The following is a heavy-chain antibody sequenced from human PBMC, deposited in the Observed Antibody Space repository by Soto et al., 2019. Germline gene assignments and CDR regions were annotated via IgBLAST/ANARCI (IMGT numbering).Heavy chain of an antibody. CDR3: ARRFPAAADRRRNYYGMDV. V-gene: IGHV3-33*01. CDR2: IWYDGSNK. J-gene: IGHJ6*02. D-gene: IGHD6-13*01. Sequence: GGSLRLSCAASGFTFSSYGMHWVRQAPGKGLEWVAVIWYDGSNKYYADSVKGRFTISRDNSKNTLYLQMNSLRAEDTAVYYCARRFPAAADRRRNYYGMDVWGQGTTVTVSS. CDR1: GFTFSSYG.